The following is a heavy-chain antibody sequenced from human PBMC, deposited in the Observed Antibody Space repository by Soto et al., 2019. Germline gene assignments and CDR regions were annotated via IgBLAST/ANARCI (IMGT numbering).Heavy chain of an antibody. CDR1: GGSVSSGSYY. J-gene: IGHJ4*02. V-gene: IGHV4-61*01. D-gene: IGHD3-22*01. CDR3: AGSEGYYYDSSGYYVY. Sequence: TSETLSLTCTVSGGSVSSGSYYWSWIRQPPGKGLEWIGYIYYSGSTNYNPSLKSRVTISVDTSKNQFSLKLSSVTAADTAVYYCAGSEGYYYDSSGYYVYWGQGTLVTVSS. CDR2: IYYSGST.